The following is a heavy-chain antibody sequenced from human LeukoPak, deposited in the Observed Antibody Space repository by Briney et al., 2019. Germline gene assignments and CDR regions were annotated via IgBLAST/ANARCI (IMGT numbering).Heavy chain of an antibody. J-gene: IGHJ5*02. V-gene: IGHV4-34*01. CDR2: INHSGSS. Sequence: PSETLSLTCAVYGGSFSGYYWSWIRQPPGKGLEWIGEINHSGSSNYNPSLKSRVTISVDTSKNQFSLKLNSVTAADTAVYYCARAGYDYVWGSHRPYNWFDPWGRGTLVTVSS. CDR1: GGSFSGYY. D-gene: IGHD3-16*02. CDR3: ARAGYDYVWGSHRPYNWFDP.